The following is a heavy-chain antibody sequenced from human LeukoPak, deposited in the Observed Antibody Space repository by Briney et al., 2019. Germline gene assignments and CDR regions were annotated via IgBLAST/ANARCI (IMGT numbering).Heavy chain of an antibody. Sequence: GGSLRLSCAASGFTVSSNYMSWVRQAPGKGLEWVSVIYSGGSTYYADSVKGRFTISRDNSENTLYLQMNSLRAEDTAVYYCARDSFGDTGYFDYWGQGTLVTVSS. V-gene: IGHV3-66*01. J-gene: IGHJ4*02. CDR1: GFTVSSNY. D-gene: IGHD2-8*02. CDR3: ARDSFGDTGYFDY. CDR2: IYSGGST.